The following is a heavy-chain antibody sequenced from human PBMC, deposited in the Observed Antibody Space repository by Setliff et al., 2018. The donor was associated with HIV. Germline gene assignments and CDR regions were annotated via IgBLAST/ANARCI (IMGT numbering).Heavy chain of an antibody. J-gene: IGHJ2*01. D-gene: IGHD3-10*01. V-gene: IGHV4-30-4*08. CDR1: GGSISSGDYY. CDR2: IYNSGST. Sequence: SETLSLTCTVSGGSISSGDYYWTWIRQPPGKGLEWIGYIYNSGSTYYEPSLRGRVTISIDRSKNQFSLKLNSVTAAGTAVYYCARETNASGSLTAYWYFDLWGRGTLVTVSS. CDR3: ARETNASGSLTAYWYFDL.